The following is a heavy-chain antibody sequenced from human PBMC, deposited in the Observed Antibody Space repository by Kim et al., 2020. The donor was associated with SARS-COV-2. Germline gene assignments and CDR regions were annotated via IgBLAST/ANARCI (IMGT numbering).Heavy chain of an antibody. CDR2: INHSGST. D-gene: IGHD2-8*02. J-gene: IGHJ4*02. CDR3: ARGVVYAPHSNLLDY. Sequence: SETLSLTCAVYGGSFSGYYWSWIRQPPGKGLEWIGEINHSGSTNYNPSLKSRVTISVDTSKNQFSLKLSSVTAADTAVYYCARGVVYAPHSNLLDYWGQGTLVTVSS. CDR1: GGSFSGYY. V-gene: IGHV4-34*01.